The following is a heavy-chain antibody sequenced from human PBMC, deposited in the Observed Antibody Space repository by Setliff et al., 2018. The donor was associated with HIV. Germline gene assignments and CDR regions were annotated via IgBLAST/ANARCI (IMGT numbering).Heavy chain of an antibody. D-gene: IGHD2-2*01. CDR1: GFIFSSYE. CDR3: ARGEPAILVVPASFFDY. Sequence: PGGSLRLSCAASGFIFSSYEMNWVRQAPGKGLEWVSYISSSGSPIHYGNSVRGRFTISRDNAKRSLYLKMNSLRAEDTAVYYCARGEPAILVVPASFFDYWGQGTLVTVSS. V-gene: IGHV3-48*03. J-gene: IGHJ4*02. CDR2: ISSSGSPI.